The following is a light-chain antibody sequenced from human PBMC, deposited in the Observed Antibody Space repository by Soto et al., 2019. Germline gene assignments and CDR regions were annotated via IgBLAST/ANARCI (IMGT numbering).Light chain of an antibody. CDR3: QQYYTTPVT. CDR1: QNVLYTSNNKNY. V-gene: IGKV4-1*01. CDR2: WAS. Sequence: DIVMTQSPDSLAVSLGERANINCKSSQNVLYTSNNKNYLAWYQQKPGQPPKLLIYWASTRESGVPDRFSGSGSGTDFTLTISGLQAEDGALYGCQQYYTTPVTFGPGTKVDIK. J-gene: IGKJ3*01.